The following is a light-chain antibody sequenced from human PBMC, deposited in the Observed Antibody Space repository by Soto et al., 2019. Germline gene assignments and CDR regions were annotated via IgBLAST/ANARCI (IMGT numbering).Light chain of an antibody. V-gene: IGLV2-14*01. CDR1: IHYDF. Sequence: QSALTQPASVSGSPGQSITISCTGYIHYDFVSWYQQHPGTAPKLVIYEVSNRPSGTSDRFSGSKSGHTASLTISGLQTEDEAVYYCGSYTSSSNYVLGNGTKVT. CDR2: EVS. CDR3: GSYTSSSNYV. J-gene: IGLJ1*01.